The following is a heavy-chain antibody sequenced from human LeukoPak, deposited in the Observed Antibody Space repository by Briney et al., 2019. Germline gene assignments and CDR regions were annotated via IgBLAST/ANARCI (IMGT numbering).Heavy chain of an antibody. CDR3: ARATPAGDYPPGGSFQH. Sequence: SVKVSCKASGGTFSSYAISWVRQAPGQGLEWMGGIIPIFGTANYAQKFQGRVTITTDESTSTAYMELSSLRSEDTAVYYCARATPAGDYPPGGSFQHWGQGTLVTVPS. V-gene: IGHV1-69*05. D-gene: IGHD4-17*01. J-gene: IGHJ1*01. CDR1: GGTFSSYA. CDR2: IIPIFGTA.